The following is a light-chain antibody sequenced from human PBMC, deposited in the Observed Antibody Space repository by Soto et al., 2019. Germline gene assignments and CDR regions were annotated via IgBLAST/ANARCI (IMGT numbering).Light chain of an antibody. Sequence: EIVMTQSPATLSVSPGERATLSCRASQSVRSNLAWYQQKPGQAPRLLIYGASTRATGIPVRFSGSGSGTEFTLTISSLQSEDFAVYYCQQSNDWPWTFGQGTKVDIK. CDR1: QSVRSN. CDR2: GAS. CDR3: QQSNDWPWT. V-gene: IGKV3-15*01. J-gene: IGKJ1*01.